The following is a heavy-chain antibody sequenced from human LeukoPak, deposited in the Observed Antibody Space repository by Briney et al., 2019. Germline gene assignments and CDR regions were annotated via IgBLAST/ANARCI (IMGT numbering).Heavy chain of an antibody. J-gene: IGHJ4*02. CDR2: IIPIFGTA. CDR3: VRGDYCSGGSCLPDY. D-gene: IGHD2-15*01. CDR1: GGTFSSYA. V-gene: IGHV1-69*13. Sequence: ASVKVSCKASGGTFSSYAISWVRQAPGQGLEWMGGIIPIFGTANYAQKFQGRVTITADESTSTAYMELSSLRSEDTAVYYCVRGDYCSGGSCLPDYWGQGTLVTVSS.